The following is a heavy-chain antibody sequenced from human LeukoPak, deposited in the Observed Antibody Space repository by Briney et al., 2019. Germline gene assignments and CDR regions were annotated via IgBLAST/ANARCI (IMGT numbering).Heavy chain of an antibody. J-gene: IGHJ3*02. D-gene: IGHD3-10*01. V-gene: IGHV3-30*18. Sequence: QAGGSLRLSCAASGFTFSSYGMHWVRQAPGKGLEWAAVISYDGSNKYYADSVKGRFTISRDNYKKTLYLQMNSLRAEDTAVFYCAKESWSTGSGKGAFDIWGQGTMVTVSS. CDR3: AKESWSTGSGKGAFDI. CDR2: ISYDGSNK. CDR1: GFTFSSYG.